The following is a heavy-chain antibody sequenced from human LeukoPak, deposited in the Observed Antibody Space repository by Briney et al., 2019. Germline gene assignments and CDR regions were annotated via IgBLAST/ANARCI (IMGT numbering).Heavy chain of an antibody. Sequence: NPSETLSLTCTVSGGSISSYYWSWIRQPAGKGLEWIGRIYTSGSTNYNPSLKSRVTMSVDTSKNQFSLKLSSVTAADTAVYYCARGGTTATGTWYFDLWGRGTLVTVSS. D-gene: IGHD4-17*01. CDR3: ARGGTTATGTWYFDL. CDR1: GGSISSYY. V-gene: IGHV4-4*07. CDR2: IYTSGST. J-gene: IGHJ2*01.